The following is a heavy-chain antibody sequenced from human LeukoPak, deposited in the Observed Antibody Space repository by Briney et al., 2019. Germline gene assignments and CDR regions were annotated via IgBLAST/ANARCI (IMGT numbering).Heavy chain of an antibody. D-gene: IGHD3-22*01. V-gene: IGHV3-20*04. J-gene: IGHJ4*02. CDR3: ARSGDSSGYYPY. CDR2: INWNGGST. CDR1: GFTFDDYG. Sequence: PGGSLRLSCAASGFTFDDYGMSWVRHAPGKGLEWVSGINWNGGSTDYADSVRGRFTISRDNAKNSLYLQMYNLRAEDTALYYCARSGDSSGYYPYWGQGTLVTVSS.